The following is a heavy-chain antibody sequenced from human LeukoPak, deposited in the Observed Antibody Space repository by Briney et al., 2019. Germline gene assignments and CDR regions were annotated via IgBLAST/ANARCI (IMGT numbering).Heavy chain of an antibody. J-gene: IGHJ4*02. CDR2: ISIDGTRE. CDR1: GFTFSSFA. D-gene: IGHD3-16*01. CDR3: AKEGEGDSWDSLDY. Sequence: AGGSLRLSCAASGFTFSSFAMHWVRQAPGKGLEGVTVISIDGTREHYADSVKGRFTISRDNSKSTLYLQMDSLRAEDTAVYYCAKEGEGDSWDSLDYWGQGTLVTVTS. V-gene: IGHV3-30*04.